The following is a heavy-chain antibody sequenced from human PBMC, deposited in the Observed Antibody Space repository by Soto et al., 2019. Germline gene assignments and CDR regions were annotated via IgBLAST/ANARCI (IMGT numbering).Heavy chain of an antibody. Sequence: GTLSLTCSVSGDAIKGRGYFWVCDRQAQGQGLEWFVSIYDNGDTYYSPSFIGRVAMSVDTSNNEFALRLTTLTAFDTAVYFCARHGLPTGGSWYGGVSYFDPWGQGILVTVSS. J-gene: IGHJ5*02. V-gene: IGHV4-39*01. D-gene: IGHD6-13*01. CDR3: ARHGLPTGGSWYGGVSYFDP. CDR2: IYDNGDT. CDR1: GDAIKGRGYF.